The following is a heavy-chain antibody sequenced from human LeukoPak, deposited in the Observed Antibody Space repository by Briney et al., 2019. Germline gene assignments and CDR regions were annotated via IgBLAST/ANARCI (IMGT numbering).Heavy chain of an antibody. Sequence: GGSLRLSCAASGFTFSRYAMSWVRQAPGKGLEWVSAISGSGGSTYYADSVKGRFTISRDNSKNTLYLQMNSLRAEDTAVYYCAKAPRQYCSSTSCPDYWGQGTLVTVSS. CDR3: AKAPRQYCSSTSCPDY. J-gene: IGHJ4*02. D-gene: IGHD2-2*01. V-gene: IGHV3-23*01. CDR1: GFTFSRYA. CDR2: ISGSGGST.